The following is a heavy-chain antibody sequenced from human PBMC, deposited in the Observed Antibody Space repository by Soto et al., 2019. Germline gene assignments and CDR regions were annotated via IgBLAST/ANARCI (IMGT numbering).Heavy chain of an antibody. Sequence: GLDLEWLALIYWDDNKRYSPSLRSRVTITKDTSKNQVVLTMTNMDPVDTGTYYCAHRRYQQLSWGRGTLVTVSS. CDR3: AHRRYQQLS. J-gene: IGHJ5*02. CDR2: IYWDDNK. V-gene: IGHV2-5*02. D-gene: IGHD1-1*01.